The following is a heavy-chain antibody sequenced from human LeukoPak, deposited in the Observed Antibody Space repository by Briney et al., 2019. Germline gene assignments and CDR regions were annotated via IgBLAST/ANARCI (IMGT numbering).Heavy chain of an antibody. CDR2: IHYRGSA. D-gene: IGHD1-26*01. V-gene: IGHV4-59*08. Sequence: SETLSLTCTVSGGSISGYYWSWIRQPPGKGLEWIGYIHYRGSANYNPSLKSRVTISVDTSKNQFSLKLSSVTAADTAVYYCARQEAGATPNFDYWGQGTLVTVSS. CDR1: GGSISGYY. J-gene: IGHJ4*02. CDR3: ARQEAGATPNFDY.